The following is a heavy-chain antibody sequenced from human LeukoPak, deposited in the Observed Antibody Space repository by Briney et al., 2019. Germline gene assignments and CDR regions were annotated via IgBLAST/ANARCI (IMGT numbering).Heavy chain of an antibody. D-gene: IGHD4-23*01. CDR3: ARSATVVKQFVY. Sequence: ASVKVSCKASGGTFSSYAISWVRQAPGQGLEWMGGIIPIFGTANYAQKFQGRVTITADESTSTAYMELSSLRSEDTAVYYCARSATVVKQFVYWGQGTLVTVSS. CDR2: IIPIFGTA. V-gene: IGHV1-69*13. CDR1: GGTFSSYA. J-gene: IGHJ4*02.